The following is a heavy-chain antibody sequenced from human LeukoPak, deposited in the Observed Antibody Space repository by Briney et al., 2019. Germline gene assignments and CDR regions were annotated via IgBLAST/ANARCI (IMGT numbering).Heavy chain of an antibody. Sequence: PGRSLRHSCAASGFTFSSYAMHWVRQAPGKGLEWVAVISYDGSNKYYADSVKGRFTISRDNSKNTLYLQMNSLRAEDTAVYYCASDGASSGWYPRLFKYYYGMDVWGQGTTVTVSS. D-gene: IGHD6-19*01. CDR3: ASDGASSGWYPRLFKYYYGMDV. V-gene: IGHV3-30-3*01. CDR1: GFTFSSYA. CDR2: ISYDGSNK. J-gene: IGHJ6*02.